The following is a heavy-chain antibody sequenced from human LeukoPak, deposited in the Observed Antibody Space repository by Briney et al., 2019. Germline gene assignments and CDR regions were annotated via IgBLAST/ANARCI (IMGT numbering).Heavy chain of an antibody. D-gene: IGHD3-10*01. V-gene: IGHV3-7*05. CDR2: IKQDGSEK. J-gene: IGHJ6*02. Sequence: PGRSLRLSCAASGFTFSSYWMSWVRQAPGKGLEWVANIKQDGSEKYYVDSVKGRFTISRDNAKNSLYVQMNSLRAEDTAVYYCARITDYYGMDVWGQGTTVTVSS. CDR3: ARITDYYGMDV. CDR1: GFTFSSYW.